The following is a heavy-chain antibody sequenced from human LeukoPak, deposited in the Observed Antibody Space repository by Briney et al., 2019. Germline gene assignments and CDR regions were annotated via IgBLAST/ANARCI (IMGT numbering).Heavy chain of an antibody. CDR1: GGSISSGGYY. D-gene: IGHD3-3*01. Sequence: SETLSLTCTVSGGSISSGGYYWSWIRQPPGKGLEWIGYIYHSGSTYYNPSLKSQVTISVDRSKNQFSLKLSSVTAADTAVYYCARVSGYYYYYYMDVWGKGTTVTVSS. CDR2: IYHSGST. J-gene: IGHJ6*03. V-gene: IGHV4-30-2*01. CDR3: ARVSGYYYYYYMDV.